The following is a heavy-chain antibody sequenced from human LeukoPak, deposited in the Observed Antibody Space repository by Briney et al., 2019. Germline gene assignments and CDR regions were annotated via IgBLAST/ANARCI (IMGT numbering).Heavy chain of an antibody. D-gene: IGHD1-26*01. V-gene: IGHV3-48*03. CDR3: ARDLSGRYFDY. J-gene: IGHJ4*02. Sequence: GGSLRLSCEASGFTFSSYDMNWVRQALGRGLEWVSHIGRTGENIYYADSVKGRFAISRDNAKNSLFLHMYSLRAEDTGVYYCARDLSGRYFDYWGRGTPVTVSS. CDR1: GFTFSSYD. CDR2: IGRTGENI.